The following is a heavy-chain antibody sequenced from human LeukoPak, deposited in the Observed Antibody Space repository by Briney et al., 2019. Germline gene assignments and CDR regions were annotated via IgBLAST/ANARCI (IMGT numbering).Heavy chain of an antibody. D-gene: IGHD3-10*01. CDR1: GFTFSSYA. Sequence: LRLSCAASGFTFSSYAMSWVRQHPGKGLEWIGYIYYSGSTYYNPSLKSRVTISVDTSKNQFSLKLSSVTAADTAVYYCARAEVLWFGEYRIFDYWGQGTLVTVSS. J-gene: IGHJ4*02. CDR3: ARAEVLWFGEYRIFDY. CDR2: IYYSGST. V-gene: IGHV4-31*02.